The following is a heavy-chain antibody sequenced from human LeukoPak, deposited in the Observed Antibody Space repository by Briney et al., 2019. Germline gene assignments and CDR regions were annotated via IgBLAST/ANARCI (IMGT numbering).Heavy chain of an antibody. CDR2: ISRNSGDYT. CDR3: ARDRYIMITFGGPFDY. CDR1: GFTFSIYD. Sequence: GGSLRLSCEASGFTFSIYDMYWVRQAPGKGLECVASISRNSGDYTLYAASVKGRFTISRDNSRSTLYLQMNSLRAEDTAVYYCARDRYIMITFGGPFDYWGQGTLVTVSS. J-gene: IGHJ4*02. V-gene: IGHV3-23*01. D-gene: IGHD3-16*01.